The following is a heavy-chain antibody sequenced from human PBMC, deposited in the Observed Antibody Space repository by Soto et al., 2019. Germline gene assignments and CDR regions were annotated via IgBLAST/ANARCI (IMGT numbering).Heavy chain of an antibody. D-gene: IGHD5-12*01. CDR2: ISHSGASI. CDR3: ARDAPLPQGRWLNLDF. Sequence: GGSLRLSCAASGFTFSNYDMNWFRQAPGKGLEWVSYISHSGASIDYADSVRGRFTISRDNAKNSLYLQMNSLRAEDTAVYYCARDAPLPQGRWLNLDFWGQGTLVTVSS. J-gene: IGHJ4*02. CDR1: GFTFSNYD. V-gene: IGHV3-48*03.